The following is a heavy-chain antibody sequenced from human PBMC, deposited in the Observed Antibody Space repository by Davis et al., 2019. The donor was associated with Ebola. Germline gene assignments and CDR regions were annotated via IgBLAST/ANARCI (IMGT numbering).Heavy chain of an antibody. V-gene: IGHV1-46*03. CDR3: TTPGGQDSGYDVFDI. Sequence: SDPVSCQASLYTFTHYYMHCARQAPGQALEWLGMINPNDGRTIYAQKFQGRVTVTRDTSTTTVYMDLSSLRSEDTALYYCTTPGGQDSGYDVFDIWGQGTMVTVSS. CDR2: INPNDGRT. CDR1: LYTFTHYY. D-gene: IGHD5-12*01. J-gene: IGHJ3*02.